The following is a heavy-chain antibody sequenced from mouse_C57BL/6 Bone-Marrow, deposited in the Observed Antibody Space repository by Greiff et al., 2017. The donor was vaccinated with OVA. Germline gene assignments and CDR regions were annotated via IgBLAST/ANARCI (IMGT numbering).Heavy chain of an antibody. Sequence: EVQLVESGGGLVQPGGSLKLSCAASGFTFSDYGMAWVRQAPRKGPEWVAFISNLAYSIYYADTVTGRFTISRENAKNTLYLEMSSLRSEDTAMYYCARPITTEWYFDGWGTGTTVTVSS. CDR3: ARPITTEWYFDG. CDR1: GFTFSDYG. CDR2: ISNLAYSI. D-gene: IGHD1-1*01. J-gene: IGHJ1*03. V-gene: IGHV5-15*01.